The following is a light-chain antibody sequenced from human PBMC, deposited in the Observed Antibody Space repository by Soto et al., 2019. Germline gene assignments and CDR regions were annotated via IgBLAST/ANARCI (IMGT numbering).Light chain of an antibody. CDR2: EVS. CDR3: SSYTRSNTLVI. CDR1: SSDVGAYNY. V-gene: IGLV2-14*01. Sequence: QSALTQPASVSGSPGQSITISCTGTSSDVGAYNYVSWYQQHPGKAPKLMIYEVSNRPSGVSNRFSRSKFGNTASLTISGLQAEDEADYYCSSYTRSNTLVIFGGGTKLTVL. J-gene: IGLJ2*01.